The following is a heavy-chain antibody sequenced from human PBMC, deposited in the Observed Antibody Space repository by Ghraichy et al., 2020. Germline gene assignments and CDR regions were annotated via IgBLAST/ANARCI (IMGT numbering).Heavy chain of an antibody. J-gene: IGHJ4*02. D-gene: IGHD3-22*01. CDR2: INNDGSST. CDR1: GFIFSSNW. CDR3: VKYYYDTWSLDY. Sequence: GSLRLSCTASGFIFSSNWMHWVRQAPGKGLTWVSRINNDGSSTIYADSVKGRFTVSRDNSKNTLYLQIYGVRDEDTAVYYCVKYYYDTWSLDYWGQGTQVTVSS. V-gene: IGHV3-74*01.